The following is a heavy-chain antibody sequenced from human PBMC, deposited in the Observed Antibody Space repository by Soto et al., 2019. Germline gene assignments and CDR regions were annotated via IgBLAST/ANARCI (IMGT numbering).Heavy chain of an antibody. D-gene: IGHD2-15*01. CDR1: GFTFSSYV. V-gene: IGHV3-23*01. Sequence: EVQLLASGGNLVQPGGSLRLSCAASGFTFSSYVMSWVRQAPGKGLEWVSTISSSGASIYDADSVKGRFTISRDNSKNTVYLQMNSLRAEDTAVYYCAKDGLGSCTGGTCYGSDYWGQGTLVTVSS. J-gene: IGHJ4*02. CDR3: AKDGLGSCTGGTCYGSDY. CDR2: ISSSGASI.